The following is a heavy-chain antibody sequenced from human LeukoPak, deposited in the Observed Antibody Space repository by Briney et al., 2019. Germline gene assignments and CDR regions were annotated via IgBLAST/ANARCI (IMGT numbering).Heavy chain of an antibody. CDR1: GFSFSSYA. J-gene: IGHJ4*02. Sequence: GGSLRPSCAASGFSFSSYAMSWVRQAPGKGLEWVSGISGSGGSTYYADSVKGRFTISRDNSKNTVFLQMNSLRAEDTAVYYCAKGDTGSSISPFDYWGQATLVTVSS. V-gene: IGHV3-23*01. D-gene: IGHD1-26*01. CDR2: ISGSGGST. CDR3: AKGDTGSSISPFDY.